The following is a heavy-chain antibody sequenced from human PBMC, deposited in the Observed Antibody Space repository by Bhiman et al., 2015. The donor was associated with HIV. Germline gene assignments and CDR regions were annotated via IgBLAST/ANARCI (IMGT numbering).Heavy chain of an antibody. Sequence: EVQLVESGGGLVQPGGSLRLSCAASGFTFTTYWMSWVRQAPGKGLEWVANIKQDGSEKYYVDSVKGRFTISRDNAKNSLFLQMNSLRAEDTAVYYCARDRRYSYGRLDYWGQGTVVSVSS. CDR3: ARDRRYSYGRLDY. D-gene: IGHD5-18*01. CDR2: IKQDGSEK. CDR1: GFTFTTYW. J-gene: IGHJ4*02. V-gene: IGHV3-7*05.